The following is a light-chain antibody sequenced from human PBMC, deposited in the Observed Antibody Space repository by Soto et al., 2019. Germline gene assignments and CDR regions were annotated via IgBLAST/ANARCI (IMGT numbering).Light chain of an antibody. J-gene: IGKJ5*01. Sequence: EIVLTQSPGTLSLSPGERATLSCRASQSVTSSYLAWYQQKPGQAPRLLVYGASSRATGILDRFGGSGSGTDFTLTISRLEPEDFAVYYCQQYGSSITFGQGTRLE. V-gene: IGKV3-20*01. CDR1: QSVTSSY. CDR2: GAS. CDR3: QQYGSSIT.